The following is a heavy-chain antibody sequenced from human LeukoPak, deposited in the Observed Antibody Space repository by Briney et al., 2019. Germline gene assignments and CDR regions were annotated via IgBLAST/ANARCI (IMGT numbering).Heavy chain of an antibody. Sequence: ASVKVSCKASGYTFTSYDINWVRQATGQGLEWMGWMNTNSGNTGYAQKFQGRVTMTRNTSISTAYMELSSLKSEDTAVYFCARSGPISLRFWGQGTLVTVSS. V-gene: IGHV1-8*01. D-gene: IGHD2/OR15-2a*01. J-gene: IGHJ4*02. CDR1: GYTFTSYD. CDR3: ARSGPISLRF. CDR2: MNTNSGNT.